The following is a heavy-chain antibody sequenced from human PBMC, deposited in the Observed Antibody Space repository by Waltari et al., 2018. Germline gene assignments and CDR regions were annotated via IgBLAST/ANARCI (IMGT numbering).Heavy chain of an antibody. CDR3: AKGHSGSYGLDY. D-gene: IGHD1-26*01. CDR2: ISWNSGNI. J-gene: IGHJ4*02. Sequence: EVQLVESGGGLVEPGRSLRLSCAASGCTFDGYAMHWVRQAPGKGLEWVSGISWNSGNIGYEDSVKGRLTISRDNAKNSLYLQMNSLRTEDTALYYCAKGHSGSYGLDYWGQGALVTVSS. V-gene: IGHV3-9*01. CDR1: GCTFDGYA.